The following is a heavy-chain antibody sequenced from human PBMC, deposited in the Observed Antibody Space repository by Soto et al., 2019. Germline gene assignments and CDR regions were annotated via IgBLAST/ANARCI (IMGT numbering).Heavy chain of an antibody. V-gene: IGHV4-59*01. Sequence: QVHLVESGAGLVKPSETLSLTCTLSGGSISPYSWTWIRQSPGKGLEWIGYVSHSGRTFYTPSLKSRLTMSLDTARSQFSLRLRSVSTADTAVYYCARLLGGYDDYGGWFAPWGQGTLVTVSS. D-gene: IGHD4-17*01. CDR2: VSHSGRT. J-gene: IGHJ5*02. CDR3: ARLLGGYDDYGGWFAP. CDR1: GGSISPYS.